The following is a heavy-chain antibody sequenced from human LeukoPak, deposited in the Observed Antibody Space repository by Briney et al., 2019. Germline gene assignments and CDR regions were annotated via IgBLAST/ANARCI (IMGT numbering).Heavy chain of an antibody. J-gene: IGHJ4*02. D-gene: IGHD3-22*01. CDR2: ISYDGSND. V-gene: IGHV3-30*04. CDR1: GFSFRGYA. Sequence: QAWGSLRLSCAGSGFSFRGYAMHWVRQAPGKGLEWVTVISYDGSNDYYADSVKGRFTISRDNAKNTLYLQMNSLRAEDTAVYYCARAAGYYPIDYWGQGTLVTVSS. CDR3: ARAAGYYPIDY.